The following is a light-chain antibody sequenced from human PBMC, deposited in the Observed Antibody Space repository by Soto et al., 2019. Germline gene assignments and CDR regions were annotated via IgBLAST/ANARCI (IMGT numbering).Light chain of an antibody. J-gene: IGLJ1*01. CDR2: DTS. Sequence: QAVVTQEPSLTVSPGGTVTLTCGSSTGAVTSGHYPYWFQQKPGQAPRTLIYDTSNKHSWTPARFSGSLLGGKAALTLSGAQPEDEAAYYCVLSYSGAYYVFGTGTKLTVL. V-gene: IGLV7-46*01. CDR1: TGAVTSGHY. CDR3: VLSYSGAYYV.